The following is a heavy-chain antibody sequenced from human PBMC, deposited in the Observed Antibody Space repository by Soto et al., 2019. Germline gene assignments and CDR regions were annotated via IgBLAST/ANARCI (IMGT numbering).Heavy chain of an antibody. J-gene: IGHJ4*02. CDR3: ARDMGSGYDGGGIDY. CDR1: GFTFSSYG. D-gene: IGHD5-12*01. Sequence: QVQLVESGGGVVQPGRSLRLSCAASGFTFSSYGMHWVRQAPGKGLEWVAVIWYDGSNKYYADSVKGRFTISRDNSKNTLYRQMNSLRAEGTAVYYWARDMGSGYDGGGIDYWGQGTLVTVSS. V-gene: IGHV3-33*01. CDR2: IWYDGSNK.